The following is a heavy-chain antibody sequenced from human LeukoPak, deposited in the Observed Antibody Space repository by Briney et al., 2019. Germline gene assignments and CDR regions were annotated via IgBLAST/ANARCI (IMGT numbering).Heavy chain of an antibody. CDR1: GLSFSSSA. J-gene: IGHJ4*02. D-gene: IGHD3-22*01. V-gene: IGHV3-23*01. CDR2: ISGSGGST. CDR3: ARVSYYDSSGYPPYPFDY. Sequence: GGSLRLSCEASGLSFSSSAMSWVRQAPGKGLEWVSAISGSGGSTYYADSVKGRFSISRDNAKNSLYLQMNSLRAEDTAVYYCARVSYYDSSGYPPYPFDYWGQGTLVTVSS.